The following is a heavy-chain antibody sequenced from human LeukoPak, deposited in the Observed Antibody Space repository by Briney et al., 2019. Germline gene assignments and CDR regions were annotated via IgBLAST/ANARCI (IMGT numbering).Heavy chain of an antibody. CDR2: INPSGGST. CDR1: GYTFTGYY. V-gene: IGHV1-46*01. J-gene: IGHJ4*02. CDR3: ARGQIAARPLDY. Sequence: GASVKVSCKASGYTFTGYYMHWVRQAPGQGLEWMGIINPSGGSTSYAQKFQGRVTMTRDTFTSTVYMELSSLRSEDTAVYYCARGQIAARPLDYWGQGTLVTVSS. D-gene: IGHD6-6*01.